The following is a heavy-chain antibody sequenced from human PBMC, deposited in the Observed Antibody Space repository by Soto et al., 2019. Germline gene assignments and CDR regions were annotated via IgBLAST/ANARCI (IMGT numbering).Heavy chain of an antibody. Sequence: ESGPTVVRPTETLTLTCRFSGFSLTTSGVGVGWIRQSPGKAPEWLALIYWDDDKRYSASLKIRLTITKDTPKNQVVLTVSDLDPTDTATYYCAHRVLRTVFGLVTTTAIYFDFWGQGTPVAVSS. V-gene: IGHV2-5*02. CDR2: IYWDDDK. CDR3: AHRVLRTVFGLVTTTAIYFDF. D-gene: IGHD3-3*01. CDR1: GFSLTTSGVG. J-gene: IGHJ4*02.